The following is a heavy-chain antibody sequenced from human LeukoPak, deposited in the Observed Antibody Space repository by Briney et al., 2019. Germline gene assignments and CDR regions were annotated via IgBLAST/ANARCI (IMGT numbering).Heavy chain of an antibody. CDR1: GYTFTSYA. Sequence: ASVKVSCKASGYTFTSYAMNWVRQAPGQGLEWMGWINTNTGNPTHAQGFTGRFVFSLDTSVSTAYLQISSLKAEDTAVYYCARDTNKYSGYDKGGGDYWGQGTLVTVSS. D-gene: IGHD5-12*01. V-gene: IGHV7-4-1*02. CDR3: ARDTNKYSGYDKGGGDY. CDR2: INTNTGNP. J-gene: IGHJ4*02.